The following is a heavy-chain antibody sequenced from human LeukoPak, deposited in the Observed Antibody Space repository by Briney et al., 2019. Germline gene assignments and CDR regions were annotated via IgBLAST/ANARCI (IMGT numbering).Heavy chain of an antibody. CDR3: AKGSLRFLEWLLHDAFDI. J-gene: IGHJ3*02. V-gene: IGHV3-23*01. CDR2: ISGSGGST. CDR1: GFTFSSYA. D-gene: IGHD3-3*01. Sequence: GASLRLSCAASGFTFSSYAMSWVRQAPGKGLEWVSAISGSGGSTYYADSVKGRFTISRDNSKNTLYLQMNSLSAEDTAVYYCAKGSLRFLEWLLHDAFDIWGQGTMVTVSS.